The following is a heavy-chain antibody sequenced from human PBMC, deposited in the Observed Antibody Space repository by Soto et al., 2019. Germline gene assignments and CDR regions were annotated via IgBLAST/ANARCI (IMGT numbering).Heavy chain of an antibody. J-gene: IGHJ6*02. CDR3: ARDEPYYDFWSCYYRGYYYGMDV. V-gene: IGHV1-18*04. CDR1: GYTFTSYG. CDR2: ISAYNGNT. Sequence: ASVKVSCKASGYTFTSYGISWVRQAPGQGLEWMGWISAYNGNTNYAQKLQGRVTMTTDTSTSTAYMELRSLRSDDTAVYYCARDEPYYDFWSCYYRGYYYGMDVWGQGTTVTVSS. D-gene: IGHD3-3*01.